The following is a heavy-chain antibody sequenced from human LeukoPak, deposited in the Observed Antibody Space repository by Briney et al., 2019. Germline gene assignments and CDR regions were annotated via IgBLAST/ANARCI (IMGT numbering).Heavy chain of an antibody. CDR1: GFTFSSYG. V-gene: IGHV3-23*01. D-gene: IGHD6-13*01. CDR3: AKTPIAAAGIFDY. Sequence: EGSLRLSCAASGFTFSSYGMSWVRQAPGKGLEWVSGISGSGTSTYYADSVKGRFIISRDNSKNTLYVQMNSLRVEDTAVYYCAKTPIAAAGIFDYWGQGTLVTVSS. J-gene: IGHJ4*02. CDR2: ISGSGTST.